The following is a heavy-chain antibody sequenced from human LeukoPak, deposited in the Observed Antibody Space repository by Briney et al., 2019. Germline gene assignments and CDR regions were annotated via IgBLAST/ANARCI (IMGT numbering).Heavy chain of an antibody. CDR2: IYYSGTT. Sequence: SETLSLTCTVSGGSISSSSYYWDWIRQPPGKGLEWIGTIYYSGTTYYNPSLKSRVTISVDTSRNQFSQKLSSVTATDTAAYYCARMIGDDAFDIWGQGTMVTVSS. D-gene: IGHD3-22*01. CDR1: GGSISSSSYY. J-gene: IGHJ3*02. V-gene: IGHV4-39*01. CDR3: ARMIGDDAFDI.